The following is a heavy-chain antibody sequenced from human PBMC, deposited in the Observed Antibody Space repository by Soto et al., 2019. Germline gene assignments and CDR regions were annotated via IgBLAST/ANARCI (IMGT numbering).Heavy chain of an antibody. CDR1: GFTFSSSW. Sequence: PGGSLRLCCASSGFTFSSSWMHWVRKAPGKGLVWVSRINSDGSSTSYADSVKGRFTISRDNAKNTLYLQMNSLRAEDTAVYYCARVFRPRDPYDILTGYHRYNWFDPWGQGTLVTVSS. D-gene: IGHD3-9*01. CDR2: INSDGSST. J-gene: IGHJ5*02. V-gene: IGHV3-74*01. CDR3: ARVFRPRDPYDILTGYHRYNWFDP.